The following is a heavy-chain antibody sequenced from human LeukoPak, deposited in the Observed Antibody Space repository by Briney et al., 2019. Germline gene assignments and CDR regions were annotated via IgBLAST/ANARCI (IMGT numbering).Heavy chain of an antibody. CDR1: GGSISSSSYY. CDR3: ARTLTGGYDFWSGYWGY. Sequence: SETLSLTCTVSGGSISSSSYYWGWIRQPPGKGLEWIGSIYYSGSTYYNPSLKSRVTISVDTSKNQSSLKLSSVTAADTAVYYCARTLTGGYDFWSGYWGYWGQGTLVTVSS. D-gene: IGHD3-3*01. J-gene: IGHJ4*02. V-gene: IGHV4-39*01. CDR2: IYYSGST.